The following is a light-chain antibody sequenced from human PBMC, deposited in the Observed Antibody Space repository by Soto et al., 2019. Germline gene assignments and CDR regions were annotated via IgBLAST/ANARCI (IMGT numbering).Light chain of an antibody. J-gene: IGKJ1*01. V-gene: IGKV1-5*03. Sequence: IQMPQSPSPLSGAVGDRVTITCRASQTISSWLAWYQQKPGKAPKLLIYKASTLKSGVPSRFSSSGSGTEFTLTISSLQHEDFATYYCQHYNSYSEAFGQGTKVELK. CDR2: KAS. CDR1: QTISSW. CDR3: QHYNSYSEA.